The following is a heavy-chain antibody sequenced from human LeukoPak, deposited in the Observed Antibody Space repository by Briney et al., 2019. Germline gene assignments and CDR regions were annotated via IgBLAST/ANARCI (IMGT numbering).Heavy chain of an antibody. V-gene: IGHV3-74*01. D-gene: IGHD3-10*01. Sequence: PGGSLRLSCAASGFTFSSYWMHWVRQAPGKGLVWVSRINSDGSSTSYADSVKGRFTISRDNAKNTLYLQMNSLRAEDAAVYYCARDYGEYLFDYWGQGTLVTVSS. J-gene: IGHJ4*02. CDR1: GFTFSSYW. CDR3: ARDYGEYLFDY. CDR2: INSDGSST.